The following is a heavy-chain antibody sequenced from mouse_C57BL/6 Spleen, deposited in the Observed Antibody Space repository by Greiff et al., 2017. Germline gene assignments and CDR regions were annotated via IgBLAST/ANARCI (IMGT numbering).Heavy chain of an antibody. D-gene: IGHD1-1*01. CDR1: GYTFTDYY. CDR2: INPNNGGT. J-gene: IGHJ4*01. V-gene: IGHV1-26*01. Sequence: EVQLQQSGPELVKPGASVKISCKASGYTFTDYYMNWVKQSHGKSLEWIGDINPNNGGTSYNQKFKGKATLTVDKSSSTAYMELRSLTSEDSAVYYCARIYYYGSSYGYAMDYWGQGTSVTVSS. CDR3: ARIYYYGSSYGYAMDY.